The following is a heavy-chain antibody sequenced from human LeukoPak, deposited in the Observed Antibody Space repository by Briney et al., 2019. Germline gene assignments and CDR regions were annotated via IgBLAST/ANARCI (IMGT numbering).Heavy chain of an antibody. CDR2: ISSSSSYI. V-gene: IGHV3-21*01. CDR3: ARELYYYDSSGYH. Sequence: GGSLRLSCAASGFTFSSYSMNWVRQAPGKGLEWVSSISSSSSYIYYADSVKGRFTISRDNAKNSLYLQMNSLRAEDTAVYYCARELYYYDSSGYHWGQGTLVTVSS. CDR1: GFTFSSYS. J-gene: IGHJ5*02. D-gene: IGHD3-22*01.